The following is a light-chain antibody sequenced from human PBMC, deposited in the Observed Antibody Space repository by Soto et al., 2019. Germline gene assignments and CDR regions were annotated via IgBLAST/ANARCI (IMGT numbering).Light chain of an antibody. V-gene: IGKV3-20*01. J-gene: IGKJ1*01. CDR3: QQYGTSPWT. CDR1: QSVSTY. CDR2: GTS. Sequence: EVVLTQSPATLSLCPGERATLSCRASQSVSTYLAWYQQKPGQAPRLLIHGTSSRATGIPDRFSGSGSGTDFSLTISRLEPEDFALYYCQQYGTSPWTFGQGTKVDIK.